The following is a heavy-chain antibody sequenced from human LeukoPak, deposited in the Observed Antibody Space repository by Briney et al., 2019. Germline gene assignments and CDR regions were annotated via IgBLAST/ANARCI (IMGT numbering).Heavy chain of an antibody. J-gene: IGHJ4*02. CDR1: GFTFSNYA. V-gene: IGHV3-23*01. D-gene: IGHD1-26*01. CDR3: AKYSGTYLMLVR. CDR2: ISSDGGT. Sequence: GGSLRLSCAASGFTFSNYAMSWVRQAPGKGLEWVSGISSDGGTFYPDSVKGRFTISRDTSKNTLYLQMNSLKNEDTAVYYCAKYSGTYLMLVRWGQGTLVTVSS.